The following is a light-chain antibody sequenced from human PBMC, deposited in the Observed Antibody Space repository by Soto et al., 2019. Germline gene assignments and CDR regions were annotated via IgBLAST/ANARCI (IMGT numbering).Light chain of an antibody. CDR3: QQYGRSPPYT. Sequence: EIVLTQSPGTLSLSPGERATLSCRASQSLSGSYLAWYQQKPGQAPRLLIYGSSSRATGIPDRFSGSGSGTDFTLTISRLEPEDFAVYYCQQYGRSPPYTFGQGTKLEIE. J-gene: IGKJ2*01. CDR1: QSLSGSY. CDR2: GSS. V-gene: IGKV3-20*01.